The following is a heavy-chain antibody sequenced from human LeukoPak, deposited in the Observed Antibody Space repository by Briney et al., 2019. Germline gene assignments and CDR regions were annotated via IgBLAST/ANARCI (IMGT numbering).Heavy chain of an antibody. D-gene: IGHD2-15*01. V-gene: IGHV3-21*06. CDR2: ISSSSSYI. CDR1: GFTFSSYS. Sequence: PGGSLRLSCAASGFTFSSYSMNWVRQPPGKGLEWVSSISSSSSYIYYADSVKGRFTISRDNAKNSLYLQMNSLRAEDTAVYYCARDYGGSLRSLYFDYWGQGTLVTVSS. J-gene: IGHJ4*02. CDR3: ARDYGGSLRSLYFDY.